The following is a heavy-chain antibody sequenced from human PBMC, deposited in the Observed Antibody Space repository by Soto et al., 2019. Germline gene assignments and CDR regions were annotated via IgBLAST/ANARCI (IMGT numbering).Heavy chain of an antibody. CDR2: MNPNSGNT. D-gene: IGHD6-13*01. CDR1: GHTFTSYD. J-gene: IGHJ3*02. V-gene: IGHV1-8*01. CDR3: AKVKGAAADAFDI. Sequence: ASVKVSCKASGHTFTSYDINWVRQATGQGLEWMGWMNPNSGNTGYAQKFQGRVTMTRNTSISTAYMELSSLRSEDTAVYYCAKVKGAAADAFDIWGQGTMVTVSS.